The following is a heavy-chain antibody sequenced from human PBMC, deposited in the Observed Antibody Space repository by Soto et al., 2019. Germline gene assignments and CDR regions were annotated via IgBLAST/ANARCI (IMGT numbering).Heavy chain of an antibody. CDR1: GASISGSYYS. J-gene: IGHJ4*02. CDR2: VFYTGCT. D-gene: IGHD1-20*01. Sequence: SETLSLTCAVSGASISGSYYSWAWLRQSPGKGPEWIGSVFYTGCTSYNLTLESRVSVSVDTSKSQFSLKLSAVTAADTAVYYCATSQKGYNWNYFDHWGQGTQVTVSS. V-gene: IGHV4-39*01. CDR3: ATSQKGYNWNYFDH.